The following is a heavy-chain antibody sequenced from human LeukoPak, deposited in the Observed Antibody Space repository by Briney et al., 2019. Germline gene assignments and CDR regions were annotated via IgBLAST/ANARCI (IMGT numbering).Heavy chain of an antibody. V-gene: IGHV4-38-2*02. J-gene: IGHJ5*02. CDR2: IYHSGST. CDR3: AREVGAHA. CDR1: GYSISSGYY. D-gene: IGHD1-26*01. Sequence: SETLSLTCTVSGYSISSGYYWGWIRQPPGKGLEWIGSIYHSGSTYYNPSLKSRVTISVDTSKNQFSLKLSSVTAADTAMYYCAREVGAHAWGQGTLVTVSS.